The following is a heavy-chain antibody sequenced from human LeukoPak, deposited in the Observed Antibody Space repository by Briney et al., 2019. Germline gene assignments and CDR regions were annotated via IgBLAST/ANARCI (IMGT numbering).Heavy chain of an antibody. J-gene: IGHJ4*02. CDR1: GYTFTSYG. CDR2: ISAYNGNT. Sequence: ASVKVSCKASGYTFTSYGISWVRQAPGQGLEWMGWISAYNGNTNYAQKLQGGVTMTTDTSTSTAYMELRSLRSDDTAVYYCARVRIAAAGTSPDYWGQGTLVTVSS. V-gene: IGHV1-18*01. CDR3: ARVRIAAAGTSPDY. D-gene: IGHD6-13*01.